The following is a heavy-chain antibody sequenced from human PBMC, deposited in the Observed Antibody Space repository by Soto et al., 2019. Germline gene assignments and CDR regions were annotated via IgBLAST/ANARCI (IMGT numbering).Heavy chain of an antibody. V-gene: IGHV5-51*01. CDR2: IYPGDSDT. CDR3: VQQKLWMATTNKDAFDI. Sequence: VESLKISCRSSGYSFTNYWIAWVRQMPGQGLEWMGIIYPGDSDTTYNPSVQGHVTISVDKSISTAYLQWASLEASDTAMYYCVQQKLWMATTNKDAFDIWGQGTMVTVSS. CDR1: GYSFTNYW. J-gene: IGHJ3*02. D-gene: IGHD1-1*01.